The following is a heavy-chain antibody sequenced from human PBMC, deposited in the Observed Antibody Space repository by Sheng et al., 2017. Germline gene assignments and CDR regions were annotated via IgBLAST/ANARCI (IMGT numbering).Heavy chain of an antibody. Sequence: QVQLVESGGGLVKPGGSLRLSCAASGFTFSDYYMSWIRQAPGKGLEWVSYISSSSSYTNYADSVKGRFTISRDNAKNSLYLQMNSLRAEDTAVYYCAREREQWRYADYWGQGTLVTVSS. D-gene: IGHD6-19*01. CDR2: ISSSSSYT. J-gene: IGHJ4*02. CDR3: AREREQWRYADY. CDR1: GFTFSDYY. V-gene: IGHV3-11*05.